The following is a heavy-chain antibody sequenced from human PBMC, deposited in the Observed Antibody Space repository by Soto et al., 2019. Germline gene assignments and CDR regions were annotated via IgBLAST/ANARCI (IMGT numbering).Heavy chain of an antibody. CDR3: ARSYCREGVSCNWFDP. Sequence: LCGGSMTTYYWGWIRQPPGKGLEWIGYINYSGNTKYNSSLKSRVTISVDTSKNQFSLKLTSVTAADTAVYYCARSYCREGVSCNWFDPWGQGTLVTVSS. CDR1: GGSMTTYY. CDR2: INYSGNT. D-gene: IGHD2-15*01. J-gene: IGHJ5*02. V-gene: IGHV4-59*01.